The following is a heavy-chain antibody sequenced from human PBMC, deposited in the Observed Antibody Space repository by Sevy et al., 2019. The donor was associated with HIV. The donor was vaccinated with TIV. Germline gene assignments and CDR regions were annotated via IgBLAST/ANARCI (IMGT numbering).Heavy chain of an antibody. Sequence: ASVKVSCKASGDTFGNYAIAWVRQAPGQGLEWVGGIIPVFGSANSAQKFQDRVTFTADVSTSTAYMELRRLRSEDTAVYYCARSIPDGYNYSYYYGMDVWGQGTTVTVSS. CDR2: IIPVFGSA. V-gene: IGHV1-69*13. CDR3: ARSIPDGYNYSYYYGMDV. J-gene: IGHJ6*02. CDR1: GDTFGNYA. D-gene: IGHD5-12*01.